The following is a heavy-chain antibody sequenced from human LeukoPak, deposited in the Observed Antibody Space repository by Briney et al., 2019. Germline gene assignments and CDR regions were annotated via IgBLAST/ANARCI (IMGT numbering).Heavy chain of an antibody. V-gene: IGHV1-46*01. CDR2: INPSGGST. J-gene: IGHJ3*02. Sequence: ASVKVSCKASGYTFTSYYMHWVRQAPGQGLEWMGIINPSGGSTSYAQKFQGRVTMTRDMSTSTVYMELSSPRSEDTAVYYCAKDPRPNYDSSGYYYNAFDIWGQGTMVTVSS. D-gene: IGHD3-22*01. CDR3: AKDPRPNYDSSGYYYNAFDI. CDR1: GYTFTSYY.